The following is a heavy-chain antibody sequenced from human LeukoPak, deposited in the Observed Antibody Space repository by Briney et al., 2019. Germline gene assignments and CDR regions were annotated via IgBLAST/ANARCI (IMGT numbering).Heavy chain of an antibody. V-gene: IGHV1-2*02. Sequence: ASVKVSCKASGYTFTGYYMHWVRQAPGQGLEWMGWINPNSGGTYYAQKFQGRVTMTRDTSISTAYMELSRLRSDDTAVYYCARHHPRAHIVVVPAAITDYWGQGTLVTVSS. D-gene: IGHD2-2*02. J-gene: IGHJ4*02. CDR1: GYTFTGYY. CDR2: INPNSGGT. CDR3: ARHHPRAHIVVVPAAITDY.